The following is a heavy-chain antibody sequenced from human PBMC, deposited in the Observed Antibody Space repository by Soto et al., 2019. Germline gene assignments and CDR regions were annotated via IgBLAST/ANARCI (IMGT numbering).Heavy chain of an antibody. CDR1: GFTFSSYW. Sequence: PGGSLRLSCAASGFTFSSYWMSWVRQAPGEGLQWVSTITDTGGDAKYADSVRGRFVISRDNSKKTLYLQMTSLTAEDSAMYYCARGSTDSYPGSRIFDFWGRGTLVTV. V-gene: IGHV3-23*01. CDR3: ARGSTDSYPGSRIFDF. D-gene: IGHD3-10*01. CDR2: ITDTGGDA. J-gene: IGHJ4*02.